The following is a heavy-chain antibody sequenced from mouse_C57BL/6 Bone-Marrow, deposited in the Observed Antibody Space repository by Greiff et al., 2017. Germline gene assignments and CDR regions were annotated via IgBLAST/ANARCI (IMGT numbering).Heavy chain of an antibody. J-gene: IGHJ2*01. Sequence: ESGPGLVKPSQSLSLTCSVTGYSITSGYYWNWIRQFPGNKLEWMGYISYDGSNNYNPSLKNRISITRDTSKNQFFLKLNSVTTEDTATYYCARLYGSSPFLDYWGQGTTLTVSS. V-gene: IGHV3-6*01. CDR3: ARLYGSSPFLDY. D-gene: IGHD1-1*01. CDR2: ISYDGSN. CDR1: GYSITSGYY.